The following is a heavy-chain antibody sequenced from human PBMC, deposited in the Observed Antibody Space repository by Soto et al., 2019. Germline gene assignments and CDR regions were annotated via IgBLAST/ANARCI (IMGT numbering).Heavy chain of an antibody. CDR1: GFTFSSYA. CDR2: ISGSGGST. V-gene: IGHV3-23*01. Sequence: EVQLLESGGGLVQPGGSLRLSCAASGFTFSSYAMSWVRQAPGKGLEWVSAISGSGGSTYYADSVKGRFTISRDNSKNTLYLQMNSLRAEDTAVYYCAKGKGDIAARPLGGGLTFDYWGQGTLVTVSS. CDR3: AKGKGDIAARPLGGGLTFDY. D-gene: IGHD6-6*01. J-gene: IGHJ4*02.